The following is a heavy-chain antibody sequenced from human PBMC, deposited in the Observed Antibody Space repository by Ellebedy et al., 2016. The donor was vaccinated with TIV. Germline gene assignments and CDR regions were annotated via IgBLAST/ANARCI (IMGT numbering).Heavy chain of an antibody. J-gene: IGHJ4*02. Sequence: GGSLRLXXAASGFTFSSYAMSWVRQAQGKGLEWVSAICGSGSSTYYADSVKGRFTISRDNAKNSLYLQMNSLRDEDTAVYYCARHVETVARFDYWGQGTLVTVSS. CDR3: ARHVETVARFDY. CDR1: GFTFSSYA. CDR2: ICGSGSST. V-gene: IGHV3-23*01. D-gene: IGHD6-19*01.